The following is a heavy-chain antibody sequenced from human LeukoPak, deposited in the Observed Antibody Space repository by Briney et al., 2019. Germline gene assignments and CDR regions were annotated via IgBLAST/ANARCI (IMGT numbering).Heavy chain of an antibody. CDR3: ARDLVATTSLDY. V-gene: IGHV3-30-3*01. CDR1: GFTFSSYA. D-gene: IGHD5-12*01. CDR2: ISYDGSNK. Sequence: GGSLRLSCAASGFTFSSYAMHWVRQAPGKGLERVAVISYDGSNKYYADSVKGRFTISRDNSKKKLYLQMNSLRAEDTAVYYCARDLVATTSLDYWGQGTLVTVSS. J-gene: IGHJ4*02.